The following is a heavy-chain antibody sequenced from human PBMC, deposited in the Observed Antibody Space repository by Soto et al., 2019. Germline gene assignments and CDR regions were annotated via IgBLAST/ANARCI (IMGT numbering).Heavy chain of an antibody. J-gene: IGHJ4*02. Sequence: VQLVESGGGLVQPGGSLRLSCAASGFTLSNYWMTWVRQAPGKGLEWVANINKDGSQKNYVDSVKGRFTIARDNGQNSLALQINSLRVEDTAVYYCVRGPGLAYWGQGALVTVSS. D-gene: IGHD6-19*01. V-gene: IGHV3-7*03. CDR1: GFTLSNYW. CDR3: VRGPGLAY. CDR2: INKDGSQK.